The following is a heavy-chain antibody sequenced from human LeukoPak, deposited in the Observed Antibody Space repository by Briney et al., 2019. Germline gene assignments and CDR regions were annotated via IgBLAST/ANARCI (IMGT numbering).Heavy chain of an antibody. J-gene: IGHJ4*02. CDR2: MNPNSGNT. D-gene: IGHD3-3*01. V-gene: IGHV1-8*01. CDR3: ARGRRVVGFWSGYYPFDY. CDR1: GYTFTSYG. Sequence: ASVKVSCKASGYTFTSYGINWVRQATGQGLEWMGWMNPNSGNTGYAQKFQGRVTMTRNTSISTAYMELSSLRSEDTAVYYCARGRRVVGFWSGYYPFDYWGQGTLVTVSS.